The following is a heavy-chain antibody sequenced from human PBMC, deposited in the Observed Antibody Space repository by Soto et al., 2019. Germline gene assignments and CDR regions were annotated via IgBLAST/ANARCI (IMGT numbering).Heavy chain of an antibody. CDR3: ASRGSYSLFGDAFDI. D-gene: IGHD1-26*01. CDR2: IYYSGST. CDR1: GGSISSSSYY. J-gene: IGHJ3*02. V-gene: IGHV4-39*01. Sequence: QLQLQESGPGLVKPSETLSLTCTVSGGSISSSSYYWGWIRQPPGKGLEGIGSIYYSGSTYYNPSLKSRVTISVDTSKNQFSLKLSSVTAAVTAVYDCASRGSYSLFGDAFDIWGQGTMVTVSS.